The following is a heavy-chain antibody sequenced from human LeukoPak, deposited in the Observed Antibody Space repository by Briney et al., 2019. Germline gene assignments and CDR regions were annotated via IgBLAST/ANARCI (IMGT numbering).Heavy chain of an antibody. D-gene: IGHD3-10*01. CDR2: IIPIFGTA. J-gene: IGHJ6*03. CDR1: GGTFSSYA. Sequence: ASVKVSCKASGGTFSSYAISWVRQAPGQGLEWMGGIIPIFGTANYAQKFQGRVTITADESTSTAYMELSSLRSEDTAVYYCARKTRVVRGVKNYYYYYMDVWGKGTTVTISS. V-gene: IGHV1-69*13. CDR3: ARKTRVVRGVKNYYYYYMDV.